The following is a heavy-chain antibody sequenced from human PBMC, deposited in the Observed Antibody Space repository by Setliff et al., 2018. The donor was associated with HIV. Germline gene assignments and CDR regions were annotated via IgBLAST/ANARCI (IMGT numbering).Heavy chain of an antibody. CDR2: INPSGGST. CDR3: ARDGVRGYDSSGYLFSWVRRFHHDYYYYYMDV. V-gene: IGHV1-46*01. D-gene: IGHD3-22*01. Sequence: GASVVSCKASGYTFTSYYMHWVRQAPGQGLEWMGIINPSGGSTSYAQKFQGRVTMTRDTSTSTVYMELSSLRSEDTAVYYCARDGVRGYDSSGYLFSWVRRFHHDYYYYYMDVWGKGTTVTVSS. J-gene: IGHJ6*03. CDR1: GYTFTSYY.